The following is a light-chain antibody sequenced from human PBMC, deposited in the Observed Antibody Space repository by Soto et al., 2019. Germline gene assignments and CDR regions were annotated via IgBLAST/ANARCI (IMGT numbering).Light chain of an antibody. CDR3: QKYNSAPLT. J-gene: IGKJ4*01. Sequence: DIQMTQSPSSLSASVGYRVTITCRASLPISNYLALYQQKPGKIPNLLIYAASTLQAGGPSRFSGSGSGTDFTVTISSLQPEDVAAYYCQKYNSAPLTFGGGTKV. V-gene: IGKV1-27*01. CDR1: LPISNY. CDR2: AAS.